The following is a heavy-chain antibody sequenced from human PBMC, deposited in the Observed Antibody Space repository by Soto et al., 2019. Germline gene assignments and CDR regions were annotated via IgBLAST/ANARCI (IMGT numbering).Heavy chain of an antibody. CDR1: GGSVSSGSYY. D-gene: IGHD5-18*01. J-gene: IGHJ5*02. CDR3: ARRVDTARPFSNWFDP. CDR2: IYYSGST. Sequence: QVQLQESGPGLVKPSETLSLTCTVSGGSVSSGSYYWSWIRQPPGKGLEWIGYIYYSGSTNYNPSPKSRVTISVDTSKNQFPLKLSSVTAADTAVYYCARRVDTARPFSNWFDPWGQGTLVTVSS. V-gene: IGHV4-61*01.